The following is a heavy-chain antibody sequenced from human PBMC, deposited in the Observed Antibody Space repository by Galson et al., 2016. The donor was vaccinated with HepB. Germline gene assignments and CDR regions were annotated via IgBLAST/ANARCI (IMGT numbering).Heavy chain of an antibody. CDR1: GGTFSDYG. CDR2: IIAISGTV. V-gene: IGHV1-18*01. J-gene: IGHJ5*02. CDR3: ARTGGYDSSGYYYPDNWFDP. Sequence: SVKVSCKASGGTFSDYGISWVRQAPGQGLEWMGGIIAISGTVNYAQKLQGRVTMTTDTSTSTVYMELRSLGSDDTAVYYCARTGGYDSSGYYYPDNWFDPWGQGTLVTFSS. D-gene: IGHD3-22*01.